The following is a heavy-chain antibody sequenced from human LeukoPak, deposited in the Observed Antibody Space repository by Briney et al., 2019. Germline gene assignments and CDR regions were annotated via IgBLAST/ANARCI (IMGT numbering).Heavy chain of an antibody. CDR3: ARDWVGGSSGYYLGFFDY. V-gene: IGHV3-48*01. CDR1: GFTSSSYS. D-gene: IGHD3-22*01. CDR2: ISSSSSTI. J-gene: IGHJ4*02. Sequence: GGSLRLSCAASGFTSSSYSMSWVRQAPGKGLEWVSYISSSSSTIYYADSVKGRFTISRDNAKNSLYLQMNSLRAEDTAVYYCARDWVGGSSGYYLGFFDYWGQGTLVTVSS.